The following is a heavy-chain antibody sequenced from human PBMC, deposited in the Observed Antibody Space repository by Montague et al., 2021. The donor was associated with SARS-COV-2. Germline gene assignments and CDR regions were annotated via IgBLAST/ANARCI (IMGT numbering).Heavy chain of an antibody. CDR2: INHSGST. Sequence: SETLSLTCAVYGGSFSGYYWSWIRQPPGKGLGWIGEINHSGSTNYNPSLKSRVTISVDTSKNQFSLKLSSVTAADTAVYYCARGSVDIVVVVAATPPYFDYWGQGTLVTASS. V-gene: IGHV4-34*01. CDR1: GGSFSGYY. D-gene: IGHD2-15*01. J-gene: IGHJ4*02. CDR3: ARGSVDIVVVVAATPPYFDY.